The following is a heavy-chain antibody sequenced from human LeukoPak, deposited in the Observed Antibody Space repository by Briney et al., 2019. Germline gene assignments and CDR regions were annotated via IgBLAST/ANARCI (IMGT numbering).Heavy chain of an antibody. J-gene: IGHJ5*02. CDR1: GYTLIGYY. CDR2: VNPHSGGT. V-gene: IGHV1-2*06. CDR3: ARDYADQTNLVWFDP. D-gene: IGHD1-1*01. Sequence: GASVKVSCKASGYTLIGYYIYWMRQATGQGLEWIGRVNPHSGGTDYAPKFQGRVTMTRDTSITTAYMELTSLRSDDTAIYYWARDYADQTNLVWFDPWGQGTLVTVSS.